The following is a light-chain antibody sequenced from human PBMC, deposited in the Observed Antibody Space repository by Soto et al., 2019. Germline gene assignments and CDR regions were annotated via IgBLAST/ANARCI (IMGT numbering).Light chain of an antibody. V-gene: IGLV1-40*01. CDR2: GNN. CDR3: QSYGSSLSGYV. CDR1: SANIGAAYN. Sequence: QSVLTQPPSVSGAPGQRVTTSCTGSSANIGAAYNVDWYQQLPGTAPKLLIYGNNNRPSGVPARFSGSKSGTSASLAIAGLQAEDEGDYYSQSYGSSLSGYVFGTGTKVTVL. J-gene: IGLJ1*01.